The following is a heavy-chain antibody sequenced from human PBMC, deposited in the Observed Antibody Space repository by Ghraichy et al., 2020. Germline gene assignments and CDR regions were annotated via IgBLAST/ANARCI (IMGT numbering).Heavy chain of an antibody. CDR2: INAGNGNT. CDR1: GYTFTSYA. D-gene: IGHD3-9*01. V-gene: IGHV1-3*01. J-gene: IGHJ4*02. CDR3: ARAWGSYDILTGPTFDY. Sequence: ASVKVSCKASGYTFTSYAMHWVRQAPGQRLEWMGWINAGNGNTKYSQKFQGRVTITRDTSASTAYMELSSLRSEDTAVYYCARAWGSYDILTGPTFDYWGQGTLVTVSS.